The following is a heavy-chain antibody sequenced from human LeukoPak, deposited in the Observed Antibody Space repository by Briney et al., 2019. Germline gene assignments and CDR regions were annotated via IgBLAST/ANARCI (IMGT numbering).Heavy chain of an antibody. V-gene: IGHV4-34*01. Sequence: PSGPLSLTCAANGGSFVVYYWGGIRQPQGKGLEWIGEINHSGSTNYNPSLKSRVTISVDTSKNQFSLKLSSVTAADTAVYYCARATMGYWGQGTLVTVSS. CDR2: INHSGST. CDR1: GGSFVVYY. CDR3: ARATMGY. D-gene: IGHD3-10*01. J-gene: IGHJ4*02.